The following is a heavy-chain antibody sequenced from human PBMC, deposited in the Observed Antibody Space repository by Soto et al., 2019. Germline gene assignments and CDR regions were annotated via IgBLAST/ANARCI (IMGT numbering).Heavy chain of an antibody. CDR2: IGTAGDT. J-gene: IGHJ4*02. V-gene: IGHV3-13*01. D-gene: IGHD3-10*01. CDR3: ARGVPGYYCSGSQTMDY. CDR1: GFTFSSYD. Sequence: EVQLVESGGGLVQPGGSLRLSCAASGFTFSSYDMHWVRQAPGKGLEWVSAIGTAGDTYYPGSVKGRITISSENDKNFLYLQMNSLRAGDTAVYYCARGVPGYYCSGSQTMDYWGQGTLVTVSS.